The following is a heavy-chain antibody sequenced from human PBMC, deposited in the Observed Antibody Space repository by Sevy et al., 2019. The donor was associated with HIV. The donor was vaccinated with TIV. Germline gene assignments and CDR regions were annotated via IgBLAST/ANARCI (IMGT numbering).Heavy chain of an antibody. V-gene: IGHV3-48*03. CDR1: GFSFSSYE. CDR3: ARDFPPSATSVAHLYC. Sequence: GGSLRLSCAASGFSFSSYEMNWVRQAPGKGLEWVSYISNSGTTISYSDSVRGRFTISRDNARNLLYLQMNSLRAEDTAVYYCARDFPPSATSVAHLYCWGQGTLVNVSS. CDR2: ISNSGTTI. J-gene: IGHJ4*02. D-gene: IGHD4-17*01.